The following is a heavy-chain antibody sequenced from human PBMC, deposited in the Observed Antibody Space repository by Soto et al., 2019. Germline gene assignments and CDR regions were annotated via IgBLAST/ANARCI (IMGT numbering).Heavy chain of an antibody. CDR2: IIPIFGTA. D-gene: IGHD2-2*01. Sequence: SVKVSCKASGGTFSSYAISWVRQAPGQGLEWMGGIIPIFGTANYAQKFQGGVTITADESTSTAYMELSSLRSEDTAVYYCARGCSSTSCYHYYYGMDVWGQGTTVTVSS. CDR3: ARGCSSTSCYHYYYGMDV. J-gene: IGHJ6*02. CDR1: GGTFSSYA. V-gene: IGHV1-69*13.